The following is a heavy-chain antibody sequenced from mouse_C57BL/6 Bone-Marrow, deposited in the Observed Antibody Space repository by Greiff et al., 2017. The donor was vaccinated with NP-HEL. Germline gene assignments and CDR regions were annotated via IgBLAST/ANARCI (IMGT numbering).Heavy chain of an antibody. J-gene: IGHJ1*03. V-gene: IGHV1-19*01. CDR2: INPYNGGT. CDR3: ARLGDLDRYWYFDV. D-gene: IGHD3-3*01. CDR1: GYTFTDYY. Sequence: EVQLQQSGPVLVKPGASVKMSCKASGYTFTDYYMNWVKQSHGKSLEWIGVINPYNGGTSYNQKFKGKATLTVDKSSSTAYMELNSLTSEDSAVYYCARLGDLDRYWYFDVWGTGTTVTVSS.